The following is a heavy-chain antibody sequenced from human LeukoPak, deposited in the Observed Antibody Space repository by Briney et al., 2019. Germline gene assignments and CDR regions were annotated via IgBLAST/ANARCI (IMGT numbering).Heavy chain of an antibody. CDR2: IRYDGSNK. CDR1: GFTFSSYG. Sequence: GGSLRLSCAASGFTFSSYGMHWVRQAPGKGLEWMTFIRYDGSNKYYGDSVKGRFTISRDNSKNTVYLQMKSLRAEDTAVYYCAREDALDYWGQGTLVTVSS. CDR3: AREDALDY. V-gene: IGHV3-30*02. J-gene: IGHJ4*02. D-gene: IGHD3-16*01.